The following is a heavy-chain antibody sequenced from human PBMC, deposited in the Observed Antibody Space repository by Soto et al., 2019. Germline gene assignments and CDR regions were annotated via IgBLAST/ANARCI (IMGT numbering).Heavy chain of an antibody. CDR1: GFTFSSYA. D-gene: IGHD6-19*01. CDR3: ANGGYSSGWPFDY. CDR2: ISGSGGST. Sequence: EVQLLESGGGLVQPGGCLRLSCAASGFTFSSYAMSWVRQAPGKGLEWVSAISGSGGSTYYADSVKGRFTISRDNSKNTLYRQMNSLRAEDTAVYYCANGGYSSGWPFDYWGQGTLVTVSS. J-gene: IGHJ4*02. V-gene: IGHV3-23*01.